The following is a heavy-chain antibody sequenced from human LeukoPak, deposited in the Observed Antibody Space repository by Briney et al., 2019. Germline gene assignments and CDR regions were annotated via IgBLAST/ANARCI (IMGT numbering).Heavy chain of an antibody. CDR3: AREAIEYSSSSGWFDP. V-gene: IGHV1-69*05. CDR2: IIPIFGTA. CDR1: GGTFSSYA. D-gene: IGHD6-6*01. J-gene: IGHJ5*02. Sequence: GASVKVSCKASGGTFSSYAISWVRQAPGQGLEWMGGIIPIFGTANYAQKFQGRVTITTDESTSTAYMELSGLRSEDTAVYYCAREAIEYSSSSGWFDPWGQGTLVTVSS.